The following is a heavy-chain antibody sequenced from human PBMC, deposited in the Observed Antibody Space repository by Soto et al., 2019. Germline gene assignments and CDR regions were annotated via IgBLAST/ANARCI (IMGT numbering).Heavy chain of an antibody. CDR1: GGTISCSSYY. V-gene: IGHV4-39*01. CDR3: ATLAAVAGTRGFDY. CDR2: IYYSGSS. Sequence: PSETLSLTCTVSGGTISCSSYYWGRIRQPPGQGLEWIGSIYYSGSSNYNPSLKRRVTIAIETSKNQFSLKLRSVPAADTAVYYCATLAAVAGTRGFDYWGQGTLVTVSS. J-gene: IGHJ4*02. D-gene: IGHD6-19*01.